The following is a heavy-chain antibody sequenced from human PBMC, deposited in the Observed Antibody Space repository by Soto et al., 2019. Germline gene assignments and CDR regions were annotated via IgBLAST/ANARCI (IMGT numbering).Heavy chain of an antibody. Sequence: EVQLVESGGGLVQPGGSPRLSCAASGFTFSSYAMHWVRQAPGKGLEYVSAISSNGGSTYYANSVKGRFTISRDNSKNTLYLQMGSLRAEDMAVYYCEREGSGRNDAFDIWGQGTMVTVSS. CDR3: EREGSGRNDAFDI. J-gene: IGHJ3*02. CDR2: ISSNGGST. D-gene: IGHD6-19*01. CDR1: GFTFSSYA. V-gene: IGHV3-64*01.